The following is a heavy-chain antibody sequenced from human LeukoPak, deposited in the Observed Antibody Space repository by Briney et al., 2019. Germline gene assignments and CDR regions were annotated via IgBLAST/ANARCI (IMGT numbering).Heavy chain of an antibody. Sequence: PSETLSLTCTVYGGSFSGYYWSWIRQPPGKGLEWIGYIDYSGSTNYNPSLKSRVTMSVDTSKHQFSLKLSSVTAADTAVYYCARVGSYCFDYWGQGTLVTVSS. CDR2: IDYSGST. J-gene: IGHJ4*02. D-gene: IGHD3-10*01. CDR1: GGSFSGYY. CDR3: ARVGSYCFDY. V-gene: IGHV4-59*01.